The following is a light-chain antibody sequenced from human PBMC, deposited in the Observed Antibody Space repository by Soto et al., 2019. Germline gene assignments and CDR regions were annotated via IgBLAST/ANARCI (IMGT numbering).Light chain of an antibody. CDR1: SSDVGSYNL. CDR2: VVS. Sequence: QSALTHPASVSGSPGQSITISCTGTSSDVGSYNLVSWYQQHPGKAPKLMIYVVSKRPSGVSNRFSGSKSGNTASLTISGLQAEDEADYYCCSYATSSTWVFGGGTKLTVL. CDR3: CSYATSSTWV. V-gene: IGLV2-23*02. J-gene: IGLJ3*02.